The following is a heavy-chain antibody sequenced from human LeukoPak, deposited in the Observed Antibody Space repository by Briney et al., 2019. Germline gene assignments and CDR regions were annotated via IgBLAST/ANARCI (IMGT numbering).Heavy chain of an antibody. CDR3: ARGYSSSWKFDP. D-gene: IGHD6-13*01. CDR1: GYTFTNYY. CDR2: INPSGGST. Sequence: RASVKVSCKAPGYTFTNYYMHWVRQAPGQGLEWMGIINPSGGSTSYAQKFQGRVTMTRDMSTSTVYMELSSLRSEDTAVYYCARGYSSSWKFDPWGQGTLVTVSS. J-gene: IGHJ5*02. V-gene: IGHV1-46*01.